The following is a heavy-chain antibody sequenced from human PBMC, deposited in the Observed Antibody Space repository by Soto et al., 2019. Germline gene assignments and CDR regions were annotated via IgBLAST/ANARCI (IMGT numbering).Heavy chain of an antibody. V-gene: IGHV4-61*01. CDR1: GGSVSSGSYY. CDR3: ARGLGTTYYYYYGMDV. Sequence: SETLSLTCTVSGGSVSSGSYYWSWIRQPPGKGLEWIGYIYYSGSTNYNPSLKSRVTIPVDTSKNQFSLKLSSVTAADTAVYYCARGLGTTYYYYYGMDVWGQGTTVTVSS. CDR2: IYYSGST. J-gene: IGHJ6*02. D-gene: IGHD4-17*01.